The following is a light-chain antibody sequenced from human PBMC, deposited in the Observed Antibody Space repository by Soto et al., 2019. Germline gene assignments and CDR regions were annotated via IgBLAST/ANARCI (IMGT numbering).Light chain of an antibody. Sequence: EIVLTQSPGTLSLSPGERATLSCRASQSVTSGYLGWYQQKPGQAPRLLIYGASSRATGISDRFSGSGSGTDFTLTISRLEPEDFAVYYCQQYATSPPMYTLGQGTKVESK. V-gene: IGKV3-20*01. CDR1: QSVTSGY. CDR2: GAS. CDR3: QQYATSPPMYT. J-gene: IGKJ2*01.